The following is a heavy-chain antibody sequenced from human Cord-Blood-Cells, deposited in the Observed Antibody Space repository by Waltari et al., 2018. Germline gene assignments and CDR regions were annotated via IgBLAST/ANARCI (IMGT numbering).Heavy chain of an antibody. J-gene: IGHJ4*02. Sequence: QVQLQQWGAGLLKPSETLSLTCAVYGGSFSGYYWSWTRQPPGKGLEWIGEINQSESTNNNPSLKSRVTISVDTSKTQFSLKLSSVTAADTAVYYCASTSSWYYWGQGTLVTVSS. CDR3: ASTSSWYY. CDR2: INQSEST. D-gene: IGHD6-13*01. CDR1: GGSFSGYY. V-gene: IGHV4-34*01.